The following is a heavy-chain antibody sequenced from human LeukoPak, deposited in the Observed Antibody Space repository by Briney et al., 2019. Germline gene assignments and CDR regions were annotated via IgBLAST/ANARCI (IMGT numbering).Heavy chain of an antibody. Sequence: GGSLRLSCAASGFTFSSYWMSWVRQARGKGLEWVANIKQDGSEKNYVDSVKGRFTISRDNAKNSLYLQMSSLRVEDTAVYYCATDRAYFDYWGQGTLVTVSS. CDR3: ATDRAYFDY. CDR2: IKQDGSEK. D-gene: IGHD3-10*01. V-gene: IGHV3-7*01. J-gene: IGHJ4*02. CDR1: GFTFSSYW.